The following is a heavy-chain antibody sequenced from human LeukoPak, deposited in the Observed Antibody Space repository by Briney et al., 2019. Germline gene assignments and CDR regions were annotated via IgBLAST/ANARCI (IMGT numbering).Heavy chain of an antibody. D-gene: IGHD2-15*01. V-gene: IGHV3-30*02. CDR1: GFTFSSFA. CDR3: AKDSVGGQNWFDP. Sequence: GGSLRLSCAVSGFTFSSFAMHWVRQPSGKGLEWVAFIRYDGSHQYYVDSVKGRVTISRDNSKNTLYLQMNSLRPEDTAVYYCAKDSVGGQNWFDPWGQGTLVTVSS. J-gene: IGHJ5*02. CDR2: IRYDGSHQ.